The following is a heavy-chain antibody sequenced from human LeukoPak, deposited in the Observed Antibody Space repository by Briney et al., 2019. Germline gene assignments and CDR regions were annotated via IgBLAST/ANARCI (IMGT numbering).Heavy chain of an antibody. CDR3: AIDMITFGGVIYDAFDI. CDR1: GFTFNSYA. Sequence: PGGSLRLSCAASGFTFNSYAMSWVRQAPGKGLEWVSAINGSGGSTYYADSVKGRFTISRDNSKNTLYLQMNSLRDEDTVVYYCAIDMITFGGVIYDAFDIWGQGTKVTVSS. D-gene: IGHD3-16*01. CDR2: INGSGGST. V-gene: IGHV3-23*01. J-gene: IGHJ3*02.